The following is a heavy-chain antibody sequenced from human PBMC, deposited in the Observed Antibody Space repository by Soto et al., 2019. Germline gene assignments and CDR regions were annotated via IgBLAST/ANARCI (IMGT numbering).Heavy chain of an antibody. D-gene: IGHD4-17*01. CDR1: GYTFTSYD. CDR3: AGTTVVTPDYYYGMDV. V-gene: IGHV1-8*01. J-gene: IGHJ6*02. CDR2: MNPNSGNT. Sequence: GASVKVSCKASGYTFTSYDINWVRQATGQGLEWMGWMNPNSGNTGYAQKFQGRVTMTRNTSISTAYMELSSLRSEDTAVYYCAGTTVVTPDYYYGMDVWGQGTTVTVSS.